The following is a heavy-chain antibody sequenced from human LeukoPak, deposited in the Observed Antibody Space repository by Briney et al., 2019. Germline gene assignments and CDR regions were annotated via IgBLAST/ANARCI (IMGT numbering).Heavy chain of an antibody. V-gene: IGHV4-61*01. Sequence: PSETLSLTCTVSGGSISSSSYYWSWIRQPPGKGLEWIGYIYYSGSTNYNPSLKSRVTISVDTSKNQFSLKLSSVTAADTAVYYCARGTRGYSYGGPWGQGTLVTVSS. CDR2: IYYSGST. J-gene: IGHJ5*02. CDR3: ARGTRGYSYGGP. CDR1: GGSISSSSYY. D-gene: IGHD5-18*01.